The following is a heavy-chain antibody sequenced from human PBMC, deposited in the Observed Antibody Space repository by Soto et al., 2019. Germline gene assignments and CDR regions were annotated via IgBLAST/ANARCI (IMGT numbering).Heavy chain of an antibody. CDR1: GFTFSSYA. CDR2: ISGSGGST. J-gene: IGHJ4*02. CDR3: AKDRGYGDYLRYYFDY. V-gene: IGHV3-23*01. Sequence: GESLKISCAASGFTFSSYAMRWVRQAPGKGLEWVSAISGSGGSTYYADSVKGRFTISRDNSKNTLYLQMNSLRAEDTAVYYCAKDRGYGDYLRYYFDYWGQGTLVTVSS. D-gene: IGHD4-17*01.